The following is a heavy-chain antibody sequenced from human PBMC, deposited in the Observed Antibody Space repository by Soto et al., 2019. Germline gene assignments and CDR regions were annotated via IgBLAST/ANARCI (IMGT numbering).Heavy chain of an antibody. J-gene: IGHJ4*02. CDR2: ISGSGGST. Sequence: EVQLLESGGGLVQPGGSLRLSCAASGFTFSSYAMSWVRQAPGKGLEWVSAISGSGGSTYYADSVKGRFTISRDNSKNSLYLQMNSLRAEDTAVYYCSKENGYSSSWFEFDYWGQGTLVTVSS. D-gene: IGHD6-13*01. CDR3: SKENGYSSSWFEFDY. V-gene: IGHV3-23*01. CDR1: GFTFSSYA.